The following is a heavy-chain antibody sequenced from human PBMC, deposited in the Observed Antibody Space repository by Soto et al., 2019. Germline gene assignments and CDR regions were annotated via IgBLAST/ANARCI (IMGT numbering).Heavy chain of an antibody. CDR1: GYTFTSYD. V-gene: IGHV1-8*01. D-gene: IGHD3-10*01. CDR2: MNPNSGNT. J-gene: IGHJ6*02. CDR3: ARGSNVLLWFGELNVWPYYYYGMDV. Sequence: QVQLVQSGAEVKKPGASVKVSCKASGYTFTSYDINWVRQATGQGLEWMGWMNPNSGNTGYAQKFQGRVTMTRNTSISTAYMELSSLRSEDTAVYYCARGSNVLLWFGELNVWPYYYYGMDVWGQGTTVTVSS.